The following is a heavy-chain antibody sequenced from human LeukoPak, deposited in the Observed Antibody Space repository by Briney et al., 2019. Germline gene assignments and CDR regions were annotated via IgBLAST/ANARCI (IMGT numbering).Heavy chain of an antibody. V-gene: IGHV1-58*02. D-gene: IGHD5-18*01. J-gene: IGHJ4*02. CDR1: GFSFTSSA. CDR2: TVLGSGYT. CDR3: ARDTAMDTNAFDY. Sequence: ASVKVSCKASGFSFTSSAMQWERQVRGQRLEWIGWTVLGSGYTNYAQKFQGRVTMSRDTSISTAYMELSRLRSDDTAVYYCARDTAMDTNAFDYWGQGTLVTVSS.